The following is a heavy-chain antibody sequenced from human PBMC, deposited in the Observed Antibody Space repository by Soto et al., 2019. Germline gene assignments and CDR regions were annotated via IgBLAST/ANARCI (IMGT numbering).Heavy chain of an antibody. V-gene: IGHV1-8*01. CDR3: ARGPPRRSSSWYDY. CDR1: GYTFTSYD. J-gene: IGHJ4*02. Sequence: XSVKVSCNASGYTFTSYDINWVRQATGQGLEWMGWMNPNSGNTGYAQKFQGRVTMTRNTSISTAYMELSSLRSEDTAVYYCARGPPRRSSSWYDYWGQGTLVTVSS. CDR2: MNPNSGNT. D-gene: IGHD6-13*01.